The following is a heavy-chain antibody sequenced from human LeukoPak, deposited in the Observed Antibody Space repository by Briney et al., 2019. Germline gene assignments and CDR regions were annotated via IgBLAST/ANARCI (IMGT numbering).Heavy chain of an antibody. J-gene: IGHJ6*03. Sequence: PSETLSLTCTVSGYSIISDYFWGWIRQPPGKGLEWIGTIYHRGSTYYSPSLKSRVTVSVDTSKNQFSLKLSSVTAADTAVYYCARRVGRWFGERAYYYNYMDVWGKGTTVTISS. CDR2: IYHRGST. CDR1: GYSIISDYF. CDR3: ARRVGRWFGERAYYYNYMDV. D-gene: IGHD3-10*01. V-gene: IGHV4-38-2*02.